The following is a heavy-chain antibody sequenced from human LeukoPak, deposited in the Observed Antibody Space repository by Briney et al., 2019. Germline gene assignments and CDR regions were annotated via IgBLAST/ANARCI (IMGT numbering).Heavy chain of an antibody. D-gene: IGHD1-26*01. Sequence: GGSLRLSCAASGFTFRTYWMSWVRQAPGKGLEWVGRIKSKTDGGTTDYAAPVKGRFTISRDDSKNTLYLQMNSLKTEDTAVYYCTTDFSRWELLWGQGTLVTVSS. CDR2: IKSKTDGGTT. CDR3: TTDFSRWELL. J-gene: IGHJ4*02. V-gene: IGHV3-15*01. CDR1: GFTFRTYW.